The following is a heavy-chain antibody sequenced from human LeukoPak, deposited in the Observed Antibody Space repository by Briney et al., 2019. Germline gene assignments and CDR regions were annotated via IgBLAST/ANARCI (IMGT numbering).Heavy chain of an antibody. D-gene: IGHD6-19*01. J-gene: IGHJ4*02. V-gene: IGHV4-30-4*08. CDR2: IYYSGST. CDR3: ARGTGYSSIDY. Sequence: PSETLSLTCTVSGGSISSGGYYWSWIRQHPGKGLEWIGYIYYSGSTYYNPSLKSRVTISVDTSKNQFSLKLSSVTAADTAVYYCARGTGYSSIDYWGQGTLVTVSS. CDR1: GGSISSGGYY.